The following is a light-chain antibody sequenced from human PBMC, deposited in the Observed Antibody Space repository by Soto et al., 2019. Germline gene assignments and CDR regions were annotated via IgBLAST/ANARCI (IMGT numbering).Light chain of an antibody. CDR3: SSYAGSNNVV. CDR1: SSDVGGYNY. J-gene: IGLJ2*01. V-gene: IGLV2-8*01. Sequence: QSVLTQPPSASGSPGQSVTISCTGTSSDVGGYNYVSWYQQHPGKAPKLMIYEVNKRPSGVPDRFSGSKSGNTASLTVSGLHAEDEADYCCSSYAGSNNVVFGGGTKLTVL. CDR2: EVN.